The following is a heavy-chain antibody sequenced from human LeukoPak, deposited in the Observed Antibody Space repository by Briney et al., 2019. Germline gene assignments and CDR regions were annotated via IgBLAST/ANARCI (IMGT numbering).Heavy chain of an antibody. D-gene: IGHD6-13*01. Sequence: GGSLRLSCAASGFTFSSYGMHWVRQAPGKGLEWVAVISYDGSNKYYADSVKGRFTISRDNSKNTLYLQMNSLRAEDTAVYYCAKDSGDSSSWYLDYWGQGTLVTVSS. CDR3: AKDSGDSSSWYLDY. J-gene: IGHJ4*02. CDR2: ISYDGSNK. CDR1: GFTFSSYG. V-gene: IGHV3-30*18.